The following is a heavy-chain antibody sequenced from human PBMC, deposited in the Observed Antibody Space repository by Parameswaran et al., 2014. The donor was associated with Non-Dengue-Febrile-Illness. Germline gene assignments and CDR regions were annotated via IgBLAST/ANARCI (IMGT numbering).Heavy chain of an antibody. CDR2: ISGSGGST. V-gene: IGHV3-23*01. Sequence: SNARWIRQPPGKGLEWVSAISGSGGSTYYADSVKGRFTISRDNSKNTLYLQMNSLRAEDTAVYYCASEQWLDSNDAFDIWGQGTMVTVSS. D-gene: IGHD6-19*01. J-gene: IGHJ3*02. CDR1: SNA. CDR3: ASEQWLDSNDAFDI.